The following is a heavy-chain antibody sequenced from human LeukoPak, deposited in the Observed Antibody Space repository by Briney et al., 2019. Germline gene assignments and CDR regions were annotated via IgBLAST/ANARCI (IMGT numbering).Heavy chain of an antibody. CDR3: AKDLTYYYDSSGYFGY. Sequence: PGGSLRLSCAASGFTFSSYAMSWVRQAPGKGLEWVSAISGSGGSTYYADSVKGRFTISRDNSKNTLYLQMNSLRAEDTAVYYCAKDLTYYYDSSGYFGYWGQGTLVTVSS. CDR2: ISGSGGST. V-gene: IGHV3-23*01. D-gene: IGHD3-22*01. J-gene: IGHJ4*02. CDR1: GFTFSSYA.